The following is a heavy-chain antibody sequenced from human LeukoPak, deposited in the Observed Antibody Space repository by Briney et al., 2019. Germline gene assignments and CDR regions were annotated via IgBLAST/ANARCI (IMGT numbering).Heavy chain of an antibody. CDR1: GFTFSSYS. D-gene: IGHD4-17*01. CDR3: ARVFYDYGDYVDWFDP. J-gene: IGHJ5*02. CDR2: ISSSSSYI. V-gene: IGHV3-21*01. Sequence: GGSLRLSCAASGFTFSSYSMNWVRQAPGKGLEWVSSISSSSSYIYYADSVKGRFTISRDNAKNSLYLQMNSLRAEDTAVYYCARVFYDYGDYVDWFDPWGQGTLVTVSS.